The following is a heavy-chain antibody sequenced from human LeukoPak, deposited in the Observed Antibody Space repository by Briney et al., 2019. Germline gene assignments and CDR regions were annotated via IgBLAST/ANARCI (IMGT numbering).Heavy chain of an antibody. CDR1: GGPIGSYY. D-gene: IGHD3-9*01. CDR2: IYYSGST. CDR3: ARGYYDILTGYYQGIDY. J-gene: IGHJ4*02. Sequence: SETLSLTCTVSGGPIGSYYWSWIRQSPGKGLEWIGYIYYSGSTNYNPSLKSRVTISVDTSKNQFSLKLSSVTAADTAVYYCARGYYDILTGYYQGIDYWGQGTLVTVSS. V-gene: IGHV4-59*01.